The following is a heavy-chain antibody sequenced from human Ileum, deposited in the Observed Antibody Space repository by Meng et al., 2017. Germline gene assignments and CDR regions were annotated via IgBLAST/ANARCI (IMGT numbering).Heavy chain of an antibody. CDR3: ARERADIVASHGDH. CDR2: IYYSGST. D-gene: IGHD5-12*01. Sequence: LQVQESGPGLVKPSEPLSLTCTVSGGSIRSSSYYWGWIRQPPGKGLEWIGTIYYSGSTYYSPSLKSRVTISVDTSKNQFSLKLSSVTAADTAVYYCARERADIVASHGDHWGQGTLVTVSS. V-gene: IGHV4-39*07. CDR1: GGSIRSSSYY. J-gene: IGHJ4*02.